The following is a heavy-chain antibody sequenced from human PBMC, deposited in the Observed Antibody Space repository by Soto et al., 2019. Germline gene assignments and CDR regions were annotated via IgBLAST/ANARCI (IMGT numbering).Heavy chain of an antibody. J-gene: IGHJ6*02. Sequence: GASVKVSCKASGGTFSSYAISWVRQAPGQGLEWMGGIIPIFGTANYAQKFQGRVTITADESTSTAYMELSSLRSEDTAVYYCASGSKYCSGGSCSTYYYGMDVWGQGTTVTVSS. CDR3: ASGSKYCSGGSCSTYYYGMDV. CDR1: GGTFSSYA. V-gene: IGHV1-69*13. CDR2: IIPIFGTA. D-gene: IGHD2-15*01.